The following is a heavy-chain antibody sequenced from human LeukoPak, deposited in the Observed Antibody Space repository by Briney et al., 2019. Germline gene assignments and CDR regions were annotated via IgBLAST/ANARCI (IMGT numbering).Heavy chain of an antibody. CDR3: AKLSYSGSYPAFDY. CDR2: ISYDGSNK. V-gene: IGHV3-30*18. D-gene: IGHD1-26*01. CDR1: GFTFSIYG. Sequence: GGSLRLSCAASGFTFSIYGMHWVRQAPGKGLEWVAVISYDGSNKYYADSVKGRFTISRDNSKNTLYLQMNSLRAEDTAVYYCAKLSYSGSYPAFDYWGQGTLVTVSS. J-gene: IGHJ4*02.